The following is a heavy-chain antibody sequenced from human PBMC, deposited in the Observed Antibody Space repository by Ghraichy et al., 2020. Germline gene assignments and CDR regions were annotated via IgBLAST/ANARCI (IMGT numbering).Heavy chain of an antibody. Sequence: GGSLRLSCAASGFTVSGNFMSWVRQAPGKGLEWVSVIYSGGSTYYADSVKGRFTISRDNSKNTLYLQMNSLRAEDTAMYYCARDRDSSGPTFDYWGQGTLVTVSS. D-gene: IGHD3-22*01. V-gene: IGHV3-53*01. CDR1: GFTVSGNF. CDR3: ARDRDSSGPTFDY. CDR2: IYSGGST. J-gene: IGHJ4*02.